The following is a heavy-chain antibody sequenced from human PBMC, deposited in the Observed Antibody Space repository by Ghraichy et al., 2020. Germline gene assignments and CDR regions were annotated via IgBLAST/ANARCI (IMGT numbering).Heavy chain of an antibody. J-gene: IGHJ4*02. V-gene: IGHV1-24*01. Sequence: ASVKVSCKVSGYTLTELSMHWVRQAPGKGLEWMGGFDPEDGETIYAQKFQGRVTMTEDTSTDTAYMELSSLRSEDTAVYYCATDTRYSYGYGLDYWRQGTLLTVSS. D-gene: IGHD5-18*01. CDR3: ATDTRYSYGYGLDY. CDR1: GYTLTELS. CDR2: FDPEDGET.